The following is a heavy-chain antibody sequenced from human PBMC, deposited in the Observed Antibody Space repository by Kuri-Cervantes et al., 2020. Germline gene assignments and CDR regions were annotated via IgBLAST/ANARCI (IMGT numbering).Heavy chain of an antibody. CDR1: GFTFDDYA. CDR2: ISWNGGSI. J-gene: IGHJ4*02. Sequence: SLKISCAASGFTFDDYAMHWVRQAPGKGLEWVSGISWNGGSIGYADSVKGRFTISRDNAKNSLYLQMNSLRAEDTPLYYCAKVNSGSYHFDYWGQGTLVTVSS. D-gene: IGHD1-26*01. CDR3: AKVNSGSYHFDY. V-gene: IGHV3-9*01.